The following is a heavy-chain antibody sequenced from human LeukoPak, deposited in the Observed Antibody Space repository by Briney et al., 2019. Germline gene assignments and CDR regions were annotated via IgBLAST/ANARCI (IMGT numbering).Heavy chain of an antibody. D-gene: IGHD3-16*01. V-gene: IGHV4-59*01. Sequence: SETPSLTCTVSGGSISSYYWSWIRQPPGKGLEWIGYIYYSGSTNYNPSLKSRVTISVDTSKNQFSLKLSSVTAADTAVYYCARVGGGGRFDYWGQGTLVTVSS. CDR1: GGSISSYY. J-gene: IGHJ4*02. CDR2: IYYSGST. CDR3: ARVGGGGRFDY.